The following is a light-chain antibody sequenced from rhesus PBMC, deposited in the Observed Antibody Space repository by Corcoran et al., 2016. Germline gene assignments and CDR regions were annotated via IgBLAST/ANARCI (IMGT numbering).Light chain of an antibody. CDR1: ENVNTH. CDR3: QQGYDTPLT. J-gene: IGKJ4*01. CDR2: KAS. V-gene: IGKV1-74*01. Sequence: DIQMTQSPSSLSASVGDRVTITCRASENVNTHLNWYQQKPGKAPKLLIYKASTLQRGVPSRFSGRGSGTDYTFTINSLQPADVATYYWQQGYDTPLTFGGGTKVELK.